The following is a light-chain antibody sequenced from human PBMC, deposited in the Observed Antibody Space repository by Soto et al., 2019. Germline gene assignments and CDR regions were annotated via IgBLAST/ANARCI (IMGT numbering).Light chain of an antibody. CDR1: SSDVGGYNY. Sequence: QSALTQPPSASVSPGQAVTISCTGTSSDVGGYNYVSWYQQHPGKAPKLMIYEVSKRPSGVPDRFSGSKSGNTASLTVSGLQAEDEADYDCSSYAGSNNFGVFGGGTKLTVL. CDR2: EVS. V-gene: IGLV2-8*01. J-gene: IGLJ2*01. CDR3: SSYAGSNNFGV.